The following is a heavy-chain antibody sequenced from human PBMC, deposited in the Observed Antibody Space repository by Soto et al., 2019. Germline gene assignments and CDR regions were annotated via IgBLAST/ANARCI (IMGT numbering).Heavy chain of an antibody. D-gene: IGHD6-25*01. V-gene: IGHV4-59*01. J-gene: IGHJ5*02. CDR2: VYFSGNT. CDR3: GSVRPSGYVLS. Sequence: SETLSLTCTVSGGSLSSYYWTWIRQSPGKGLEWIGYVYFSGNTNYNPSLKSRVTISMDTSKNQFSLRLASVTAADTAFYYCGSVRPSGYVLSWGQGTLVTVSS. CDR1: GGSLSSYY.